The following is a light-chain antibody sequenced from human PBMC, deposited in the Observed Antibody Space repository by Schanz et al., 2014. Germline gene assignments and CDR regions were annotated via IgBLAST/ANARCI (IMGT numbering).Light chain of an antibody. CDR1: NNDVGGYND. CDR2: AVS. V-gene: IGLV2-14*01. CDR3: SSFTSSTTVV. J-gene: IGLJ2*01. Sequence: QSALTQPASVSGSPGQSITISCTGTNNDVGGYNDVSWYQQHPGKAPKLMISAVSDRPSGVSNRFSGSKSGNTASLTISGLQAEDEADYYCSSFTSSTTVVFGGGTKLTVL.